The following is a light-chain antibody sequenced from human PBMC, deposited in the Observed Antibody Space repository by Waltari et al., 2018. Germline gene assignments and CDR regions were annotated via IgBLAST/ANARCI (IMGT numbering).Light chain of an antibody. CDR1: SSDVGSYNL. J-gene: IGLJ2*01. Sequence: QSALTQPASVSGSPGQSITISCTGTSSDVGSYNLVSWYQAHPGKAPKLMIYEVSQRPSGVSNRCSGSKSGNTASLTISGLQAEDEADYYCCSYAGSSTVVFGGGTKLTVL. CDR3: CSYAGSSTVV. V-gene: IGLV2-23*02. CDR2: EVS.